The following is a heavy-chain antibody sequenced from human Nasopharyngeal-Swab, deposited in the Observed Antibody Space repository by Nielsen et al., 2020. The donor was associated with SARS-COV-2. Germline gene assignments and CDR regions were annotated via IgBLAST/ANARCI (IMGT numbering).Heavy chain of an antibody. Sequence: SETLSPTCTVSGGSISSSSYYWGWIRQPPGKGLEWIGSIYYSGSTYYNPSLKSRVTISVDTSKNQFSLKLSSVTAADTAVYYCARTSYYYGSGSLMGYFDLWGRGTLVTVSS. D-gene: IGHD3-10*01. CDR2: IYYSGST. V-gene: IGHV4-39*07. CDR3: ARTSYYYGSGSLMGYFDL. J-gene: IGHJ2*01. CDR1: GGSISSSSYY.